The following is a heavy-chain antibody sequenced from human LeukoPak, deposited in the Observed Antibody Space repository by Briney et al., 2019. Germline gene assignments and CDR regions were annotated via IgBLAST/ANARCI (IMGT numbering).Heavy chain of an antibody. J-gene: IGHJ5*02. CDR3: ARETDYDSSGYSFDP. CDR1: GGSISSRNHY. CDR2: IYYSGST. D-gene: IGHD3-22*01. Sequence: SETLSLTCTVSGGSISSRNHYWSWIRQHPGKGLEWIGYIYYSGSTYYNPSLKSRVTISVDTSKNQFSLKLSSVTAADTAVYYCARETDYDSSGYSFDPWGQGTLVTVSS. V-gene: IGHV4-31*03.